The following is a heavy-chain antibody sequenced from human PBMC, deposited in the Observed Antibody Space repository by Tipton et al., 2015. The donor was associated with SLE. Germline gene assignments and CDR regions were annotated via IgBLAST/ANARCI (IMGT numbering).Heavy chain of an antibody. J-gene: IGHJ4*02. Sequence: GLVKPSETLSLTCTVSGESISSSSYYWGWIRQPPGQGLEWIGHVFYNGETNYNPSLKGRVTISLDTSMKQFSLNLMSVTSADTAVYYCASLRFYGDYDLGRWGQGALVTVSS. D-gene: IGHD4-17*01. V-gene: IGHV4-39*01. CDR3: ASLRFYGDYDLGR. CDR2: VFYNGET. CDR1: GESISSSSYY.